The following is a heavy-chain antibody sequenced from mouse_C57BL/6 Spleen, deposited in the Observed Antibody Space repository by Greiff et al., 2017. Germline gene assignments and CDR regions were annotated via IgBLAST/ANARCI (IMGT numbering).Heavy chain of an antibody. CDR2: IDPANGNT. V-gene: IGHV14-3*01. CDR1: GFNIKNTY. D-gene: IGHD2-4*01. J-gene: IGHJ4*01. CDR3: ARSEFSDYDVDYYAMDY. Sequence: VQLQQSVAELVRPGASVKLSCTASGFNIKNTYMHWVKQRPEQGLEWIGRIDPANGNTKYAPKFQGKATITADTSSNTAYLQLSSLTSEDTAIYYCARSEFSDYDVDYYAMDYWGQGTSVTVSS.